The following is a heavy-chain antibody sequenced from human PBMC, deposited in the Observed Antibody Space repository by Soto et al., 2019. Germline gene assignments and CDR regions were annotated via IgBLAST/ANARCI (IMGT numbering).Heavy chain of an antibody. CDR1: GDSISSYY. V-gene: IGHV4-59*01. Sequence: PSETLSLTCTVSGDSISSYYWSWIRQPPGKGLEWIGYIYYSGSTNYNPSLKSRVTISVDTSKNQFSLKLSSVTAADTAVYYCARDRNLGFDPWGQGTLVTVSS. CDR2: IYYSGST. CDR3: ARDRNLGFDP. J-gene: IGHJ5*02.